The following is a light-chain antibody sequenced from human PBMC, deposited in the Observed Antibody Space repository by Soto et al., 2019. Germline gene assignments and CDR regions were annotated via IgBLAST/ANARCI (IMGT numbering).Light chain of an antibody. CDR2: GAS. J-gene: IGKJ4*01. CDR1: QSVSSN. CDR3: QQYNNWPPLT. V-gene: IGKV3-15*01. Sequence: EIVMTRSPATLSVSPGERATLSCRASQSVSSNVAWYQQKPGQAPRLLIYGASTRATGIPARFSGSGSGTEFTLTISSLQSEDFAVYYCQQYNNWPPLTFGGGTKVEIK.